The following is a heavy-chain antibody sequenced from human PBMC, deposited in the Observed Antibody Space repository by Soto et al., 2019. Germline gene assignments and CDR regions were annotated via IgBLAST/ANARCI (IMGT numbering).Heavy chain of an antibody. CDR3: ARESSSGWFYFDS. J-gene: IGHJ4*02. Sequence: QVQLVESGGGVDQPGRSLRLSCAASRFTFSSFFMHWVRQAPGKGLEWVAVISYDGTSEYYADSVKGRFTISRDNSKNTLYLQMNSLRGEDTAIYYCARESSSGWFYFDSWGQGTLVTVSS. V-gene: IGHV3-30-3*01. CDR1: RFTFSSFF. D-gene: IGHD6-19*01. CDR2: ISYDGTSE.